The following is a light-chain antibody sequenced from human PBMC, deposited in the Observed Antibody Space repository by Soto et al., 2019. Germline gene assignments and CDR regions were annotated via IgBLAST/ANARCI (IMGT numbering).Light chain of an antibody. CDR3: QQYGSSRT. V-gene: IGKV3-20*01. CDR2: GPS. CDR1: QSVSSSY. Sequence: EIVLTQSPGTLSLSPGERATLSCRASQSVSSSYLAWYQQKPGQAPRLLIYGPSSRATGIPDRFSSSGSGTDFTLTISRLEPEDFAVYYCQQYGSSRTFGQGTKVEIK. J-gene: IGKJ1*01.